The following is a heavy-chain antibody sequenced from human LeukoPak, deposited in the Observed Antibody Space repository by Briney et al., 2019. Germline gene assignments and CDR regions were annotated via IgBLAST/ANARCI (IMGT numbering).Heavy chain of an antibody. CDR1: GFTFSSYA. J-gene: IGHJ6*02. V-gene: IGHV3-23*01. Sequence: GGSLRLSCAASGFTFSSYAMSWVRQAPGKGLEWVSAISGSGGSTYYADSVKGRFTISRDNSKNTLYLQMNSLRAEDTAVYYCARDRGDYYYGMDVWGQGTTVTVSS. CDR2: ISGSGGST. D-gene: IGHD3-10*01. CDR3: ARDRGDYYYGMDV.